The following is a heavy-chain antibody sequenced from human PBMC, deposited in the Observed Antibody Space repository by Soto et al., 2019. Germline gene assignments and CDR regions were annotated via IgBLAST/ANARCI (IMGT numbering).Heavy chain of an antibody. CDR3: AKDLGIWWELKALDY. J-gene: IGHJ4*02. V-gene: IGHV3-30*18. CDR2: ISYDGSNK. D-gene: IGHD1-26*01. Sequence: GGSLRLSCAASGVTFSSYGVHWVRQAPGKGLEWVAVISYDGSNKYYADSVKGRFTISRDNSKNTLYLQMNSLRAEDTAVYYCAKDLGIWWELKALDYWGQGTLVTVSS. CDR1: GVTFSSYG.